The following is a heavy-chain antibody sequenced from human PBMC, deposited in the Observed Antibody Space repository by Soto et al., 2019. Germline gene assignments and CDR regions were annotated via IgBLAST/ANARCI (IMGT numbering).Heavy chain of an antibody. V-gene: IGHV2-5*01. Sequence: SGPTLVNPTQTLTLTCSFSGFSLSTSGVGVGWIRQSPGKALEWLALIYWSGDEHYRPSLKSRLSIIKDTSKNHVVLIMTDMDPVDTATYYCARGLATLPVFAFDIWGQGTMVIVS. CDR3: ARGLATLPVFAFDI. CDR1: GFSLSTSGVG. J-gene: IGHJ3*02. CDR2: IYWSGDE. D-gene: IGHD6-6*01.